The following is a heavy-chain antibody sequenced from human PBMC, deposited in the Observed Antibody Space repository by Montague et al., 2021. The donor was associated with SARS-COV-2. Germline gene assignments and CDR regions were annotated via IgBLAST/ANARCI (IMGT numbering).Heavy chain of an antibody. D-gene: IGHD3-22*01. Sequence: SETLSLTCTVSGASVRSGNSYWNWTRQPPGRGLEWIGYIYYSGSTDYSPSLKSRVTISLDTSKNQFSLKVTSVTAADTAVYYCARGGGYYNYGLDVWGPGTTVTVSS. CDR2: IYYSGST. CDR1: GASVRSGNSY. V-gene: IGHV4-61*01. CDR3: ARGGGYYNYGLDV. J-gene: IGHJ6*02.